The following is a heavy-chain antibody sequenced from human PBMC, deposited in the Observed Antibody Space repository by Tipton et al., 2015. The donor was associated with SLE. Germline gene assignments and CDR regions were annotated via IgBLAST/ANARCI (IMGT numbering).Heavy chain of an antibody. CDR3: AKAFHYGDYAYYFDS. CDR1: GFTFTTYG. CDR2: IRFNGNSK. D-gene: IGHD4-17*01. Sequence: QLVQSGGGVVQPGGSLNISCAASGFTFTTYGFHWVRQAPGKGLEWVAFIRFNGNSKYYADSVWGRFTISRDNSKNTLSLQMNSLRADDTAIYYCAKAFHYGDYAYYFDSWGQGTLVTVSS. V-gene: IGHV3-30*02. J-gene: IGHJ4*02.